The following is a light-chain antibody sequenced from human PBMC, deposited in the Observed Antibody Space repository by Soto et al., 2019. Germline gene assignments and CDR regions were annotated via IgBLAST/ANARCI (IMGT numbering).Light chain of an antibody. Sequence: QSALTQPASVSGSPGQSITISCTGSSSDVGSYNLVSWHQQYPGKAPKLMIYEGSKRPSGVSNRCSGSKSGNTASLTISGLQAEDEADYYCCAYAGRSTLVFGGGTKLTVL. V-gene: IGLV2-23*01. CDR2: EGS. CDR3: CAYAGRSTLV. CDR1: SSDVGSYNL. J-gene: IGLJ3*02.